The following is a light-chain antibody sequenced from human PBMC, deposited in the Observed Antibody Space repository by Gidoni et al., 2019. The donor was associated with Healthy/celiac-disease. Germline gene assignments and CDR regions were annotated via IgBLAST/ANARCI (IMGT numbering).Light chain of an antibody. V-gene: IGKV1-33*01. CDR3: QQYDNNHRK. CDR2: DAS. J-gene: IGKJ1*01. Sequence: IQMTQSPSSLSASVGDRVTITCQASQDISNYLNWYQQKPGKAPKLLIYDASNLETGVPSRFSGSGSGTDFTFTISSLQPEDIATYYCQQYDNNHRKVXQXTKVXIK. CDR1: QDISNY.